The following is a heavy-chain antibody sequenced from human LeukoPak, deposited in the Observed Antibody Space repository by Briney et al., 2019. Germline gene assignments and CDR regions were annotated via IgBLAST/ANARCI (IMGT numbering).Heavy chain of an antibody. CDR2: ISYDGSNK. D-gene: IGHD2-2*01. CDR3: ARSTTAALWSFDY. J-gene: IGHJ4*02. CDR1: GFTFSSYA. Sequence: PGGSLRLSCAASGFTFSSYAMHWVRQAPGKGLEWVAVISYDGSNKYYADSVKGRFTISRDNSKNTLYLQMNSLRAEDTAVYYCARSTTAALWSFDYWGQGALVTVSS. V-gene: IGHV3-30-3*01.